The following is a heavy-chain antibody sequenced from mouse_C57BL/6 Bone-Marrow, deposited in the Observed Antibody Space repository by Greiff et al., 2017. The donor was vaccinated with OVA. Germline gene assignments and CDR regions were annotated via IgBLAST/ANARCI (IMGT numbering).Heavy chain of an antibody. V-gene: IGHV5-9-1*02. CDR2: ISSGGDYI. D-gene: IGHD2-1*01. CDR3: TRLLDAMDY. J-gene: IGHJ4*01. CDR1: GFTFRSYA. Sequence: EVKLVESGEGLVKPGGSLKLSCAASGFTFRSYAMSWVRQTPEKRLECVAYISSGGDYIYYADTVKGRFTISRDNARNTLYLQMSSLKSEDTAMYYCTRLLDAMDYWGQGTSVTGSS.